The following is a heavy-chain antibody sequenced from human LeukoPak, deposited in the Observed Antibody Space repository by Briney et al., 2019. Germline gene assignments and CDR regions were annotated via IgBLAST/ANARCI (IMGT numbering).Heavy chain of an antibody. CDR1: GGSISSYY. J-gene: IGHJ6*03. CDR2: IYYSGST. V-gene: IGHV4-59*01. Sequence: SETLSLTCTVSGGSISSYYWSWIRQPPGQGLEWIGYIYYSGSTNYNPSLKSRVTISVDTSKNQFSLKLSSVTAADTAVYYCASTSSSWYNYYYYYMDVWGKGTTVTVSS. CDR3: ASTSSSWYNYYYYYMDV. D-gene: IGHD6-13*01.